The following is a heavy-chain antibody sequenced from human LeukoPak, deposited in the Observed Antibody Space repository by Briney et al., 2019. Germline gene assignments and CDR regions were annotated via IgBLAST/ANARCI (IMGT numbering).Heavy chain of an antibody. Sequence: GASVKVSCKASGYTFTGHYMHWVRQAPGQGLEWIGRINSNSGGTNYAQKFQGRATMTRDTSISTAYMEVSRLRSDDTAVYYCARDPGDNWNYGDYWGQGTLVTVSS. D-gene: IGHD1-7*01. J-gene: IGHJ4*02. CDR3: ARDPGDNWNYGDY. CDR1: GYTFTGHY. CDR2: INSNSGGT. V-gene: IGHV1-2*02.